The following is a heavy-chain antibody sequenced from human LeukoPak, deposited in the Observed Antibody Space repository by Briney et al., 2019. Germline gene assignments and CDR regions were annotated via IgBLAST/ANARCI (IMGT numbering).Heavy chain of an antibody. CDR1: GFTFSSYS. J-gene: IGHJ4*02. D-gene: IGHD3-22*01. Sequence: PGGSLRLSCAASGFTFSSYSMNWVRQAPGKGLEWVSSISSSSSYIYYADSVKGRFTISRDNAKNSLYLQMNSLRAEDTAVYYCAKDRTLYYYDSSGFDYWGQGTLVTVSS. V-gene: IGHV3-21*01. CDR3: AKDRTLYYYDSSGFDY. CDR2: ISSSSSYI.